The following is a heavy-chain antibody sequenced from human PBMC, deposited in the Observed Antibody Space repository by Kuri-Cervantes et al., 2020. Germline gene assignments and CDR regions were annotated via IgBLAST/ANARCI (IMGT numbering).Heavy chain of an antibody. CDR3: ARVIAAAGLTFDY. CDR1: GGSFSGYY. Sequence: GSLRLSCAVCGGSFSGYYWSWIRQPPGKGLEWIGEINHSGSTNYNPSLKSRVTISVDTSKNQFPLKLSSVTAADTAVYYCARVIAAAGLTFDYWGQGTLVTVSS. V-gene: IGHV4-34*01. CDR2: INHSGST. J-gene: IGHJ4*02. D-gene: IGHD6-13*01.